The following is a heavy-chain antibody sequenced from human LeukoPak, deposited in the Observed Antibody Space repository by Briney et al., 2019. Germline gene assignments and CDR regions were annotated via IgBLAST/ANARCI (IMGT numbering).Heavy chain of an antibody. J-gene: IGHJ4*02. CDR2: ISSNGDNT. CDR3: VRGSGY. Sequence: GGSLRLSCSVSGFTFSTYVMHWVRQAPGKGLEYVSAISSNGDNTYYADSVEGRFTISRDNSKNTLYLQMSSLRADDTAVYYCVRGSGYWGQGTLVTVSS. V-gene: IGHV3-64D*06. D-gene: IGHD3-10*01. CDR1: GFTFSTYV.